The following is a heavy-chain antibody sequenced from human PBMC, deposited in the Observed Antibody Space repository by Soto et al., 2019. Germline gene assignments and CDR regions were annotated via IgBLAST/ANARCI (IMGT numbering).Heavy chain of an antibody. J-gene: IGHJ4*02. D-gene: IGHD3-22*01. CDR3: ASEYHDSSAWQYYFDF. V-gene: IGHV4-61*08. CDR2: IHYSGDT. Sequence: VTLCLSKSVSDGTSRGGGDCWSWIQQPPGKGLEWIGYIHYSGDTNYSPSLKGRGTLSLDTSKNQFSLKLRSLTAADTAVYYCASEYHDSSAWQYYFDFLGQGALVTVSS. CDR1: DGTSRGGGDC.